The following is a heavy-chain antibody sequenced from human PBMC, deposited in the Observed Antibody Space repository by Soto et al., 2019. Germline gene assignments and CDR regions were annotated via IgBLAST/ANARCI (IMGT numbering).Heavy chain of an antibody. Sequence: SVKVSCKASGGTFSSYAISWVRQAPGQGLEWMGGIIPIFGTANYAQKFQGRVTITADESTSTAYMELSSLRSEDTAVYYCARGRGLNIVATTFDYWGQGTLVTVSS. CDR3: ARGRGLNIVATTFDY. V-gene: IGHV1-69*13. D-gene: IGHD5-12*01. CDR1: GGTFSSYA. J-gene: IGHJ4*02. CDR2: IIPIFGTA.